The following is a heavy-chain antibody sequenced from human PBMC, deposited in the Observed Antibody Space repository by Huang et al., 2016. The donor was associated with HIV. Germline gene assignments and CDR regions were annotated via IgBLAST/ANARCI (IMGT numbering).Heavy chain of an antibody. V-gene: IGHV3-53*01. Sequence: EVQLVESGGGLIQPGGSLRLSCAASGFTVSTNYMTWVRQARGRGVGWVSLSYRGGTTYYADCVKGRFTISRDDSENTLYLHMTSLRAGDTAVYYCAKEGDTGAALGYWGQGTLVTVS. CDR2: SYRGGTT. CDR1: GFTVSTNY. CDR3: AKEGDTGAALGY. D-gene: IGHD2-8*02. J-gene: IGHJ4*02.